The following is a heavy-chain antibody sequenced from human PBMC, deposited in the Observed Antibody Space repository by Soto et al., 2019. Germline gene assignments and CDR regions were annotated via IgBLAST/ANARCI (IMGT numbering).Heavy chain of an antibody. Sequence: VGSLRLSCAASGFSFSSFWMSWVRRAPGKGLEWVANIKQDGSDKNYVGSVKGRFTISRDNAKNSLFLQMNSLRVEDTAMYYCARDVSGKLGHDSWGQGTLVTVSS. CDR1: GFSFSSFW. J-gene: IGHJ4*02. V-gene: IGHV3-7*01. CDR2: IKQDGSDK. CDR3: ARDVSGKLGHDS. D-gene: IGHD1-26*01.